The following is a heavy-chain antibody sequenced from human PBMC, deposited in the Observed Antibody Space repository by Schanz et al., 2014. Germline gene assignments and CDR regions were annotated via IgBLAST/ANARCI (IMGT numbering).Heavy chain of an antibody. D-gene: IGHD6-13*01. J-gene: IGHJ4*02. CDR2: IKQDESEK. V-gene: IGHV3-7*02. CDR1: GFTFSDYW. CDR3: VSQTGSPNY. Sequence: EVKMVESGGGLVKPGGSLRLSCTASGFTFSDYWMSWVRQAPGKGLEWVANIKQDESEKYYVDSVEGRFTISRDNAKRSLFLQMNSLRVEDTAVYLCVSQTGSPNYWGQGTLVTVSS.